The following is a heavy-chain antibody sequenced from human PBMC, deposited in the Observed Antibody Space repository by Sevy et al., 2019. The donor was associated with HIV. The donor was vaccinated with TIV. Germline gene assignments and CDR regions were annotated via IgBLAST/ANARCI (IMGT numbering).Heavy chain of an antibody. V-gene: IGHV3-23*01. D-gene: IGHD6-19*01. CDR1: GFTFTNYG. CDR3: AKEWTLLSDWYGEFDY. CDR2: ISNSGANT. Sequence: GGSLRLSCAASGFTFTNYGMHWVRQAPGKGLEWVSGISNSGANTYYADSVRGRFTVARDNSKNTVYLQLNSLRAEDTAIYYCAKEWTLLSDWYGEFDYWGQGTLVTVSS. J-gene: IGHJ4*02.